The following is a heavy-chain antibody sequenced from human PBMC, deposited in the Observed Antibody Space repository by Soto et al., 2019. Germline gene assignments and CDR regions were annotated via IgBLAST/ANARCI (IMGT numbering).Heavy chain of an antibody. V-gene: IGHV1-46*04. CDR3: ARVGDYGDYVVSD. CDR2: INPSGDFT. CDR1: GYTITRHW. J-gene: IGHJ4*02. D-gene: IGHD4-17*01. Sequence: QVQLVQSGAEVKKPGASVKVSCKASGYTITRHWMHWVRQAPGQGLEWMAVINPSGDFTIYAQKLQGRVTVTRDTYTSTVYMELSSLRSQDTAVYYCARVGDYGDYVVSDWGQGTLVTVSS.